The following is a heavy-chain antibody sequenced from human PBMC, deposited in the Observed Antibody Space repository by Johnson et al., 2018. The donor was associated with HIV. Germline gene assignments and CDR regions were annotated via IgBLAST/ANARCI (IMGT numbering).Heavy chain of an antibody. CDR2: INSDGSTT. CDR1: RFTFSSYW. V-gene: IGHV3-74*02. J-gene: IGHJ3*02. Sequence: LQLVESGGGLVQPGGSLRLSCSASRFTFSSYWMHWVRQAPGKGLVWVSRINSDGSTTSYADSVKGRFIIARDNARNSLYLQMNSLRAEDTALYYCTRGRHSSGYYTVTFDIWGQGTMLTVSS. D-gene: IGHD3-22*01. CDR3: TRGRHSSGYYTVTFDI.